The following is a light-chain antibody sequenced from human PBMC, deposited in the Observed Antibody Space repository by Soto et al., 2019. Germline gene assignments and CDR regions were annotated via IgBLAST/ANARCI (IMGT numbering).Light chain of an antibody. CDR3: SSYTRTSTRV. J-gene: IGLJ3*02. CDR1: SSDVGAFNY. CDR2: EVS. V-gene: IGLV2-14*01. Sequence: QSALTQPASVSGSPGQSITISCTGTSSDVGAFNYVSWYQQHPGTAPKLIIYEVSSRPSGISNRFSASKSGNTASLTISGLQAEDEADYYCSSYTRTSTRVFGGGTKVTVL.